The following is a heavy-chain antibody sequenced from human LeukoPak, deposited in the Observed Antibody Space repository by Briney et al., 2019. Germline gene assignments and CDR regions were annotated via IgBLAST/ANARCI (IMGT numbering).Heavy chain of an antibody. Sequence: GGSLRLSCAASGFTFSNYVMTWVRQAPGKGLEWVSAIGIDVRDSDYADSVKGRFTISRDDSKNTVYLQMNSLRAEDTGLYYCTRRVGGTPDYWGLGTLVTVSS. D-gene: IGHD1-26*01. CDR1: GFTFSNYV. CDR3: TRRVGGTPDY. CDR2: IGIDVRDS. V-gene: IGHV3-23*01. J-gene: IGHJ4*02.